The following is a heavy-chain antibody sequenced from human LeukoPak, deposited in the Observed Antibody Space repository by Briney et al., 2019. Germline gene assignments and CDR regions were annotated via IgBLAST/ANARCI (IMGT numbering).Heavy chain of an antibody. Sequence: SETLSLTCTVAGYSISSGYYWGWIRQPPGKGLEWIGSIYHSGSTYYNPSLKSRVTISVDTSKNQFSLKLSSVTAADTDVYYCARESISNDAFDIWGQGTMVTVS. CDR3: ARESISNDAFDI. D-gene: IGHD4-11*01. CDR2: IYHSGST. V-gene: IGHV4-38-2*02. J-gene: IGHJ3*02. CDR1: GYSISSGYY.